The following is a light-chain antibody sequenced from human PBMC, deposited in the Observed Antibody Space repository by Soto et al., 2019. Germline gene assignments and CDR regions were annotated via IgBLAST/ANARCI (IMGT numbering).Light chain of an antibody. Sequence: QSALTQPASVSGSPGQSITISCAGTSSDVGDYNYVSWYQQHPGKAPKLMIYDVSNRPSGVSNRFSGSKSANTASLTISGLQAEDEADCYCSSYTSSSLYVFGTGTKVTVL. J-gene: IGLJ1*01. CDR2: DVS. V-gene: IGLV2-14*01. CDR3: SSYTSSSLYV. CDR1: SSDVGDYNY.